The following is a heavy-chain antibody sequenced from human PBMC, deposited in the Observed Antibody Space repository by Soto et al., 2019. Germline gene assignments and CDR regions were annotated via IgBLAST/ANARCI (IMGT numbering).Heavy chain of an antibody. J-gene: IGHJ6*02. CDR1: GGSIISGGYY. V-gene: IGHV4-31*03. Sequence: PSETLSLTCTVSGGSIISGGYYWSWIRQHPGKGLEWIGYIYYSGSTYYNPSLKSRVTISVDTSKNQFSLKLSSVTAADTAVYYCARVRVVVPAAISRYYYYGMDVWGQGTTVTVSS. CDR3: ARVRVVVPAAISRYYYYGMDV. D-gene: IGHD2-2*02. CDR2: IYYSGST.